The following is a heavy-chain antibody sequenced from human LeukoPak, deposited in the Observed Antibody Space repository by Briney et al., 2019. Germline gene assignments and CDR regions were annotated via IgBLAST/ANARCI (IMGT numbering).Heavy chain of an antibody. J-gene: IGHJ6*03. CDR2: ISSSGSTI. CDR3: AARISGYVYYYMDV. V-gene: IGHV3-11*04. D-gene: IGHD5-12*01. CDR1: GFTFSDYY. Sequence: GGSLRLSCAASGFTFSDYYMSWIRQAPGKGLEWVSYISSSGSTILYADSVKGRFTISRDNAKNSLYLQMNSLRAEDTAVYYCAARISGYVYYYMDVWGKGTTVTVSS.